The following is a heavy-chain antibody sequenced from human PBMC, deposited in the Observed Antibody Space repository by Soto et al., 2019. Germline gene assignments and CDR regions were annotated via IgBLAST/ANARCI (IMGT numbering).Heavy chain of an antibody. V-gene: IGHV1-18*01. CDR2: ISAYNGNT. CDR3: ARDAAYYDFWSGYGKKYYYYYMDV. D-gene: IGHD3-3*01. J-gene: IGHJ6*03. CDR1: GYTFTSYG. Sequence: ASVKVSCKASGYTFTSYGISWVRQAPGQGLEWMGWISAYNGNTNYAQKLQGRVTMTTDTSTSTAYMELRSLRSDDTAVYYCARDAAYYDFWSGYGKKYYYYYMDVWGKGTTVTVSS.